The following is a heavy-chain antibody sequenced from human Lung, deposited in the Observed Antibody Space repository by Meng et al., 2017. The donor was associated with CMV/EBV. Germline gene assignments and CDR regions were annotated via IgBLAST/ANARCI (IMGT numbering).Heavy chain of an antibody. V-gene: IGHV1-69*10. Sequence: SXXVSXKASGDTLNKYVTSWVRQAPGQGLEWMGGTTPMRSVTHYAQKFQGRVTNIADTSTATVYMELSSLRSEGTAMYYCVTSEEFYHFRGGWEWYYHYGMDVWGPGNXVNGAS. J-gene: IGHJ6*02. CDR1: GDTLNKYV. CDR3: VTSEEFYHFRGGWEWYYHYGMDV. D-gene: IGHD3-3*02. CDR2: TTPMRSVT.